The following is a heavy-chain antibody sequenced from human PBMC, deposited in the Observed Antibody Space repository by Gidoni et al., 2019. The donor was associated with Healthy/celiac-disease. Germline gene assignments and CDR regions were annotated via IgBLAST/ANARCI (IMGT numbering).Heavy chain of an antibody. J-gene: IGHJ1*01. CDR3: AKGGDFWSGYSLAEYFQH. CDR2: ISGSGGST. V-gene: IGHV3-23*01. Sequence: EVQLLESGGGLVQPGGSLRLYCAASGFPFRSYAMRWVRQAPGKGLGWVSAISGSGGSTYYADSVKGRFTISRDNSKNTLYLQMNSLRAEDTAVYYCAKGGDFWSGYSLAEYFQHWGQGTLVPVSS. CDR1: GFPFRSYA. D-gene: IGHD3-3*01.